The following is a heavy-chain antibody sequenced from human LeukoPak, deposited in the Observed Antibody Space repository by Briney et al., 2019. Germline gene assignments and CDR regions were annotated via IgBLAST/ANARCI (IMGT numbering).Heavy chain of an antibody. CDR1: GFTFSTYA. CDR2: IYYSGTT. V-gene: IGHV4-39*01. D-gene: IGHD1-26*01. Sequence: PGGSLRLSCAASGFTFSTYAMSWVRQAPGKGLEWIGSIYYSGTTYYNPSLKSRVTISLDTSKNQFSLKLSSVTAADTAVYYCARHQSLVGATSYWGQGTLVTVSS. J-gene: IGHJ4*02. CDR3: ARHQSLVGATSY.